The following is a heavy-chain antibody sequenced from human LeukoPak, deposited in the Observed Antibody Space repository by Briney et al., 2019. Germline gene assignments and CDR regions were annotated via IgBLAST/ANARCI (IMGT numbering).Heavy chain of an antibody. CDR3: AAGYTYGYLDY. D-gene: IGHD5-18*01. V-gene: IGHV5-51*01. Sequence: GESLKISCKGSGYRFTNYWIGLGRQLPGKGLEWMGIIYPGDSDTRYSPSFQGQVTISADKSISTAYLQWSSLKPSDTAMYYCAAGYTYGYLDYWGQGTLVTVSS. CDR1: GYRFTNYW. J-gene: IGHJ4*02. CDR2: IYPGDSDT.